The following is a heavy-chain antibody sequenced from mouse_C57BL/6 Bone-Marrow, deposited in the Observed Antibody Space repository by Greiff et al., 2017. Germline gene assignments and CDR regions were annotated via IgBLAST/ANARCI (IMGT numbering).Heavy chain of an antibody. J-gene: IGHJ3*01. V-gene: IGHV1-15*01. CDR1: GYTFTDYE. CDR3: TRRPYYGSSYPFAY. Sequence: QVQLQQSGAELVRPGASVTLSCKASGYTFTDYEMHWVKQTPVHGLEWIGAIDPETGGTAYNQKFKGKAILTADKSSSPAYMELRSLTSEDSAVYYCTRRPYYGSSYPFAYWGQGTLVTVSA. D-gene: IGHD1-1*01. CDR2: IDPETGGT.